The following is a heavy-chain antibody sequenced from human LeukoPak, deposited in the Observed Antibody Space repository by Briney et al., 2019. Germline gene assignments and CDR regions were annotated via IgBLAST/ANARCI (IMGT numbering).Heavy chain of an antibody. CDR3: GRRYGSSIDY. Sequence: PGGSLRLSCEASGFSFSDYWMHWIRQVPGKGLEWVSRISFGGTIARYADSVKGRFTISRDNAKNTVILQMHSLTFDDTAIYYCGRRYGSSIDYWGQGTLVTVAS. J-gene: IGHJ4*01. D-gene: IGHD6-19*01. CDR2: ISFGGTIA. V-gene: IGHV3-74*01. CDR1: GFSFSDYW.